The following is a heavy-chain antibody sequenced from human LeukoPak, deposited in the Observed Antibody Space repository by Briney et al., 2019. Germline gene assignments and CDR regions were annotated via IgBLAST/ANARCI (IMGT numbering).Heavy chain of an antibody. CDR1: GGSISSYY. Sequence: PSETLSLTCTVSGGSISSYYWSWIRQPPGKGLEWIGYIYHSGSTNYNPSLKSRVTISVDTSRNQFSLKLSSVTAADTAVYYCARDSIAARPLEAFDIWGQGTMVTVSS. V-gene: IGHV4-59*01. CDR3: ARDSIAARPLEAFDI. D-gene: IGHD6-6*01. CDR2: IYHSGST. J-gene: IGHJ3*02.